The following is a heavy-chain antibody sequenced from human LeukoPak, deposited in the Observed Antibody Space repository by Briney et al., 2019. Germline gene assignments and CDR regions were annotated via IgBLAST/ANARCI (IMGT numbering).Heavy chain of an antibody. D-gene: IGHD2-2*01. V-gene: IGHV5-10-1*01. CDR1: GYSFTSYW. J-gene: IGHJ5*02. CDR3: ARGGYQLLPVDP. Sequence: GESLKISCKGSGYSFTSYWIGWVRQMPGKGLEWMGRIDPSDSYTNYSPSFQGHVTISADKSISTAYLQWSSLKASDTAMYYCARGGYQLLPVDPWGQGTLVTVSS. CDR2: IDPSDSYT.